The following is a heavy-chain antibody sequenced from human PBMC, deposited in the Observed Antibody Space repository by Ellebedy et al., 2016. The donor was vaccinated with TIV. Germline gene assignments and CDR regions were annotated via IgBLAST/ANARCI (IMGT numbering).Heavy chain of an antibody. CDR3: AREALTNTYNWFDP. Sequence: LRLSCAASGFTFDSYAMSWVRQAPGKGLEWIGYIYHSGSTYYNPSLKSRVTISVDRSKNQVSLKLSSVTAADTAVYYCAREALTNTYNWFDPWGQGTLVTVSS. V-gene: IGHV4-30-2*01. CDR2: IYHSGST. J-gene: IGHJ5*02. CDR1: GFTFDSYA. D-gene: IGHD1-14*01.